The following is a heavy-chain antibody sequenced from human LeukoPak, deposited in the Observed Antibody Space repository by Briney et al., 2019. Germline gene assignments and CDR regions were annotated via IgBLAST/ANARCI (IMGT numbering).Heavy chain of an antibody. Sequence: PGGSLRLSCAASGFTFSSYSMNWVRQAPGKGLEWVSSISSSSSYIYYADSVKGRFTISRDSAKNSLYLQMNSLRAEDTAVYYCARDGRFAAAGANWFDPWGQGTLVTVSS. D-gene: IGHD6-13*01. J-gene: IGHJ5*02. V-gene: IGHV3-21*01. CDR3: ARDGRFAAAGANWFDP. CDR1: GFTFSSYS. CDR2: ISSSSSYI.